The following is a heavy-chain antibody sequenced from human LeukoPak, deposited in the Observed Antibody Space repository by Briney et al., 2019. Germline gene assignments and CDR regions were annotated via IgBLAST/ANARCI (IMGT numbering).Heavy chain of an antibody. CDR1: GFTFSTDA. V-gene: IGHV3-23*01. Sequence: GGSLRLSCAASGFTFSTDAMTWVRQAPGKGLQWVSAISGSGGSTYYGDSVKGRFTISRDNSKNMMYLQMNSLSVEDTAVYYCAGDSSGWSKNYWGQGTLVTVSS. J-gene: IGHJ4*02. CDR3: AGDSSGWSKNY. CDR2: ISGSGGST. D-gene: IGHD6-19*01.